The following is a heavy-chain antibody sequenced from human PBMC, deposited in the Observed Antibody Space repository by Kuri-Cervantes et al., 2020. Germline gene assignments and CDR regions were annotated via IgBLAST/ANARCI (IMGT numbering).Heavy chain of an antibody. CDR1: GGTFSNYA. V-gene: IGHV1-69*05. CDR3: AREELAYYYESSGYSGGY. Sequence: SVKVSCKASGGTFSNYAITWVRQAPGQGLEWMGGITPLFGAANYALNFQGRVTITTDESTSTAYMELSSLRSEDTAVYYCAREELAYYYESSGYSGGYWGQGTLVTVSS. CDR2: ITPLFGAA. D-gene: IGHD3-22*01. J-gene: IGHJ4*02.